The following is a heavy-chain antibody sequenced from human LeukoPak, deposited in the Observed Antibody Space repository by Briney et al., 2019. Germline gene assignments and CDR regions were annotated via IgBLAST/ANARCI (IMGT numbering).Heavy chain of an antibody. J-gene: IGHJ4*02. CDR3: AKDLDGSGMYGGLDY. CDR1: GFTFTNYW. CDR2: INQDGSEK. V-gene: IGHV3-7*03. D-gene: IGHD6-19*01. Sequence: GGSLRLSCAASGFTFTNYWMSWVRQAPGKGLEWVASINQDGSEKYYVDSVKGRFTVSRDNAKNSVYLQMNSLRGDDTAVYYCAKDLDGSGMYGGLDYWGQGILVTVSS.